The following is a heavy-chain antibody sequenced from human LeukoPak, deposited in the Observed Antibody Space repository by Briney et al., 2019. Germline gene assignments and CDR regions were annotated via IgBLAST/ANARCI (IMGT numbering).Heavy chain of an antibody. D-gene: IGHD2-21*02. J-gene: IGHJ4*02. CDR2: IKPDGSEK. CDR3: ARDFGTIVVVTAIVD. V-gene: IGHV3-7*01. Sequence: PGGSLRLSCAASGFTLSSYWMSWVRQAPGKGLEWVANIKPDGSEKYYVDSVKGRFTISRDNAKNSLYLQMNSLRAEDTAVYYCARDFGTIVVVTAIVDWGQGTLVTVSS. CDR1: GFTLSSYW.